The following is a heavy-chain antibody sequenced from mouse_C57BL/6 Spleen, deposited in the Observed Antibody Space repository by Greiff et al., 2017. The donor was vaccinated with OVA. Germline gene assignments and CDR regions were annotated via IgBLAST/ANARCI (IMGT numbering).Heavy chain of an antibody. CDR2: ISNLAYSI. D-gene: IGHD3-2*02. Sequence: EVNVVESGGGLVQPGGSLKLSCAASGFTFSDYGMAWVRQAPRKGPEWVAFISNLAYSIYYADTVTGRFTISRENAKNTLYLEMSSLRSEDTAMYYCARRDSSGYYFDYWGQGTTLTVSS. CDR1: GFTFSDYG. CDR3: ARRDSSGYYFDY. J-gene: IGHJ2*01. V-gene: IGHV5-15*04.